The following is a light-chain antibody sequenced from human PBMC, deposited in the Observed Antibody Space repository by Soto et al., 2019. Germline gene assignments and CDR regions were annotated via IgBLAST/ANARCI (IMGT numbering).Light chain of an antibody. J-gene: IGKJ4*01. Sequence: EIVLTQSPATLSLSPGERATLSCRASQSVSSYLAWYQQKPGQAPRLLIYDASNRATGIPARFSGSGSGTDFTLTISSLEPKDFETFYCKQNDNYPLTFGGGTKVETK. CDR3: KQNDNYPLT. CDR2: DAS. V-gene: IGKV3-11*01. CDR1: QSVSSY.